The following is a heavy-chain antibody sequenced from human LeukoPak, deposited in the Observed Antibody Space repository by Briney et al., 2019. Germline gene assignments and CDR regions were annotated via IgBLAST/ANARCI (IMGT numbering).Heavy chain of an antibody. CDR3: ARDKEYSSSSDFDY. D-gene: IGHD6-6*01. Sequence: SETLSLTCTVSGGSISSYYWSWIRQPPGKGLEWIGYIYYSGSTNYNPSLKSRVTMPVDTSKNQFSLKLSSVTAADTAVYYCARDKEYSSSSDFDYWGQGTLVTVSS. J-gene: IGHJ4*02. CDR1: GGSISSYY. V-gene: IGHV4-59*12. CDR2: IYYSGST.